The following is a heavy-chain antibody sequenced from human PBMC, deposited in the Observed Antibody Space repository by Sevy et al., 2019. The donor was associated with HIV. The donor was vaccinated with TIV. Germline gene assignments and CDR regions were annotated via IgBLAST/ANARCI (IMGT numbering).Heavy chain of an antibody. CDR1: GFTFRSYS. V-gene: IGHV3-21*01. Sequence: GGSLRLSCAASGFTFRSYSMNWVRQAPGKGLEWLSSISDDSRYIYYSDSVKGRFTISRANAKSSLYLQMNSLRVEDTAIYYCARDFTIFGVVSGIDYWGQGNLVNVSS. J-gene: IGHJ4*02. D-gene: IGHD3-3*01. CDR3: ARDFTIFGVVSGIDY. CDR2: ISDDSRYI.